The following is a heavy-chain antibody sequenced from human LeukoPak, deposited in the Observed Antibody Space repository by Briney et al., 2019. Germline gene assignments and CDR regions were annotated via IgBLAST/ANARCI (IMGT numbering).Heavy chain of an antibody. D-gene: IGHD3-22*01. CDR1: GFTFSSND. CDR3: AKDLRTRRHDSSLDY. V-gene: IGHV3-13*04. CDR2: IGTGGDT. Sequence: GGSLRLSCAASGFTFSSNDMHWVRQPAGQSLEWVSGIGTGGDTYYSASVKGRFTISRENAKSSLYLQMNDLRDGDTAVYYCAKDLRTRRHDSSLDYWGQGTLVTVSS. J-gene: IGHJ4*02.